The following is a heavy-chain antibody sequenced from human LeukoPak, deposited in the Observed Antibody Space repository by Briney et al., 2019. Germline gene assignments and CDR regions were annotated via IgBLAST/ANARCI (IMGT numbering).Heavy chain of an antibody. V-gene: IGHV4-31*03. J-gene: IGHJ5*02. Sequence: SETLSLTCTVSGGSISSGGYYWSWIRQHPGKGLEWIGYIYYSGSTYYNPSLKSRVTISVDTSKNQFSLKLSSVTAADTAVYYCARGGCNSTSCYPRFNWFDPWGQGTLVTVSS. CDR3: ARGGCNSTSCYPRFNWFDP. D-gene: IGHD2-2*01. CDR1: GGSISSGGYY. CDR2: IYYSGST.